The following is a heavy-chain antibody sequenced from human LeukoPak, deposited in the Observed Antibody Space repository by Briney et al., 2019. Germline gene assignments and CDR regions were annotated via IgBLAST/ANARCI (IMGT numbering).Heavy chain of an antibody. CDR1: GYTFTSYG. CDR2: INPNSGGT. J-gene: IGHJ4*02. CDR3: ARDLRGAVAGLDY. V-gene: IGHV1-2*06. D-gene: IGHD6-19*01. Sequence: ASVKVSCKASGYTFTSYGISWVRQAPGQGLEWMGRINPNSGGTNYAQKFQGRVTMTRDTSISTAYMELSRLRSDDTAVYYCARDLRGAVAGLDYWGQGTLVTVSS.